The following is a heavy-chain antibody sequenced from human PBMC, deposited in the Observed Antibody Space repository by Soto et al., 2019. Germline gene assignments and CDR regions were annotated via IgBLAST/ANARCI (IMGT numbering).Heavy chain of an antibody. CDR2: ISGSGERT. CDR3: AKVRFDVVTGFSSRDYFDY. CDR1: GFTFSSYG. J-gene: IGHJ4*02. D-gene: IGHD3-9*01. V-gene: IGHV3-23*01. Sequence: GGSLRLSCAASGFTFSSYGMSWVRQAPGKGLEWVSVISGSGERTSYADSVKGRLTVSRDNSKNTLYLQMNSLRAEDTAVYYCAKVRFDVVTGFSSRDYFDYWGQGTLVTVS.